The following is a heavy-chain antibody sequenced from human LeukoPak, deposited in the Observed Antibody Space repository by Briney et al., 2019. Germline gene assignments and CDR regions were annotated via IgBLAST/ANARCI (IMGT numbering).Heavy chain of an antibody. D-gene: IGHD4-11*01. CDR2: ITSISSAI. V-gene: IGHV3-48*04. CDR1: GFTFSDYS. CDR3: ARADTSNGFDAFDI. J-gene: IGHJ3*02. Sequence: PGGSLRLSCAASGFTFSDYSMNWVRQAPGKGLEWISYITSISSAIYYADSVKGRFTISRDNAKNSLYLQMDSLRAEDTALYYCARADTSNGFDAFDIWGQGTLVTVSS.